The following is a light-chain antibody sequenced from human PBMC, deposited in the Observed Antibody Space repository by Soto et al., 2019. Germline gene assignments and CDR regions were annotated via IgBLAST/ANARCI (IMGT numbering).Light chain of an antibody. V-gene: IGLV1-40*01. J-gene: IGLJ2*01. Sequence: QSVLTQPPSVSGAPGQRVTISCTGSSSIIGAGYDVYWYQQLPGTAPRLLIYGNSNRPSGVPDRFSGSKSGTSASLAITGLQAEDEADYYCQSYDSSLSGVVFGGGTKLTVL. CDR2: GNS. CDR1: SSIIGAGYD. CDR3: QSYDSSLSGVV.